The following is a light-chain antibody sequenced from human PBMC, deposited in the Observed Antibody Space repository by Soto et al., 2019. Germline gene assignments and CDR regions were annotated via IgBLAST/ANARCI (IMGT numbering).Light chain of an antibody. V-gene: IGLV2-14*01. Sequence: QSALTQPASVSGSPGQSITISCTGTSSDVGGYNYVSWYQHHPGKAPTLMIYEVNHRPSGVSNRFSGAKSGNTASLTISGLQAEDDADYYCSSFTRTSTYVFGTGTKLTVL. J-gene: IGLJ1*01. CDR1: SSDVGGYNY. CDR3: SSFTRTSTYV. CDR2: EVN.